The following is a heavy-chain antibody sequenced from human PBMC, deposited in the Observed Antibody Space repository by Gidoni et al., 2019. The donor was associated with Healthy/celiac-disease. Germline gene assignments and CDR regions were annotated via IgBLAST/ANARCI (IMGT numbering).Heavy chain of an antibody. CDR2: IRSNGGST. J-gene: IGHJ4*02. CDR1: GFTFSSYA. D-gene: IGHD5-12*01. Sequence: EVQLVESGGGLVQPGGSLRLSCAASGFTFSSYAMHWVRQAPGKGLEYVSAIRSNGGSTYYANSVKGRFTISRDNSKNTLYLKMGSLRAEDMAVYYCARSGYSGYGVPFDYWGQGTLVTVSS. CDR3: ARSGYSGYGVPFDY. V-gene: IGHV3-64*01.